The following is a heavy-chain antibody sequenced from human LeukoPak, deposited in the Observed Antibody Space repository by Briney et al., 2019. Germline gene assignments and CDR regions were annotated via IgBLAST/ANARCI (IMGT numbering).Heavy chain of an antibody. D-gene: IGHD1-26*01. CDR3: AREGGSNWFDP. V-gene: IGHV3-30-3*01. CDR1: GFTFSSYA. CDR2: ISYDGSNK. Sequence: GGSLRLSCAASGFTFSSYAMHWVRQAPGKGLEWVAVISYDGSNKYYADSVKGRFTISRDNSKNTLYLQMNSLRAEDTAVYYCAREGGSNWFDPWGQGTLVTVSS. J-gene: IGHJ5*02.